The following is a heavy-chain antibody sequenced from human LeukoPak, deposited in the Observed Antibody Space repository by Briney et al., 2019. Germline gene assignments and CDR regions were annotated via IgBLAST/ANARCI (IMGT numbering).Heavy chain of an antibody. CDR1: GFTFSSHG. CDR3: ARSNPNRNALDL. J-gene: IGHJ3*01. V-gene: IGHV3-48*01. Sequence: PGGSLRLSCAASGFTFSSHGMNWVRQAPGKGLEWVSYISGTSSIIHYADSVKGRFTISRDNAKNSVDLQMNSLRGEDTAVYYCARSNPNRNALDLWGQGTMVTISS. D-gene: IGHD1-14*01. CDR2: ISGTSSII.